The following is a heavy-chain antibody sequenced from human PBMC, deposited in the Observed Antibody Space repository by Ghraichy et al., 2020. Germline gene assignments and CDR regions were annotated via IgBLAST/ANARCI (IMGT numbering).Heavy chain of an antibody. CDR2: IKQDGNEK. D-gene: IGHD6-19*01. J-gene: IGHJ4*02. V-gene: IGHV3-7*03. Sequence: LTCAASGFTFSSYWMSWVRQAPGKGLEWVANIKQDGNEKYYVDSVKGRFTVSRDNAKNSLYLQMNSLRAEDTAMYYCASRPRGSRGSYFDYWGQGTLVTGSS. CDR1: GFTFSSYW. CDR3: ASRPRGSRGSYFDY.